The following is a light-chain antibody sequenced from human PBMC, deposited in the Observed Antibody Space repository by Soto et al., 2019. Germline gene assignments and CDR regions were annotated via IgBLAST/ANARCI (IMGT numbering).Light chain of an antibody. CDR1: SGHSNYA. CDR2: LNSDGSH. CDR3: QTWGSGIVV. J-gene: IGLJ2*01. V-gene: IGLV4-69*01. Sequence: QPVLTQSPSASASLGASVKLTCTLSSGHSNYAIAWHQQQSEKGPRYLMKLNSDGSHSKGDGIPDRFSGSSSGAERYLTISSLQSEAEADYYCQTWGSGIVVFGGGTKLTFL.